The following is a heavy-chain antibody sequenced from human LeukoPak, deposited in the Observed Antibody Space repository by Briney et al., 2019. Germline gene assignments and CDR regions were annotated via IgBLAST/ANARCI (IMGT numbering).Heavy chain of an antibody. D-gene: IGHD3-3*01. CDR3: AREGPYYDFWSGYHNWFDP. CDR1: GGTSSSYA. Sequence: SVKVSCKASGGTSSSYAISWVRQAPGQGLEWMGRIIPIFGTANYAQKFQGRVTITTDESTSTAYMELSSLRSEDTAVYYCAREGPYYDFWSGYHNWFDPWGQGTLVTVSS. CDR2: IIPIFGTA. J-gene: IGHJ5*02. V-gene: IGHV1-69*05.